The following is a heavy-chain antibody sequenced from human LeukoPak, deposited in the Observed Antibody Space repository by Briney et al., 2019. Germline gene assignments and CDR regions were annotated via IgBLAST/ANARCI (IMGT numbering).Heavy chain of an antibody. CDR3: ARFRISGYCSSTSCAPRDYSNPSPYGMDV. CDR1: GGSTSSSNYY. Sequence: PSETLSLTCTVSGGSTSSSNYYWGWIRQPPGKGLEWIGGIHYSGNTYYNPSLKSRVTISIDTSKNQFSLKLSSVTTADTAVYYCARFRISGYCSSTSCAPRDYSNPSPYGMDVWGQGTTVTVSS. CDR2: IHYSGNT. V-gene: IGHV4-39*01. J-gene: IGHJ6*02. D-gene: IGHD2-2*01.